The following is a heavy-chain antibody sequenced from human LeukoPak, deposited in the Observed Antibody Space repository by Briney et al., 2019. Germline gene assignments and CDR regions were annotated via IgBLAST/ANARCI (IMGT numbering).Heavy chain of an antibody. Sequence: PSETLSLTCTVSGGSISSSSYDWGWIRQPPGKGLEWIGSIYYSGTTFYNPSLKSRLTISVDTSRDQFSLKLSSATAADTAVYYCASYGSGNYRFFDSWGQGTLVTVSS. CDR1: GGSISSSSYD. D-gene: IGHD3-10*01. CDR3: ASYGSGNYRFFDS. CDR2: IYYSGTT. V-gene: IGHV4-39*01. J-gene: IGHJ4*02.